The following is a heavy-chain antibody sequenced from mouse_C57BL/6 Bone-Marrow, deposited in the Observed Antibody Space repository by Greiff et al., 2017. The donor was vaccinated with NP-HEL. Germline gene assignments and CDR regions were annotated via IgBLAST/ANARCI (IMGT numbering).Heavy chain of an antibody. CDR3: TSFITTSPGYYFDY. J-gene: IGHJ2*01. D-gene: IGHD1-1*01. V-gene: IGHV1-5*01. CDR1: GYTFTSYW. Sequence: EVQLQQSGTVLARPGASVKMSCKTSGYTFTSYWMHWVKQRPGQGLEWIGAIYPGNSDTSYNQKVKGKAKLTAVTSASTAYMELSSLTKEDSAVYYCTSFITTSPGYYFDYWGQGTTLTVSS. CDR2: IYPGNSDT.